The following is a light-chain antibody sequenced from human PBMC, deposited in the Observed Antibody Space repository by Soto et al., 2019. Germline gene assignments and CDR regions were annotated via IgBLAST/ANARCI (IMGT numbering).Light chain of an antibody. CDR1: QSVSSNY. Sequence: EIVMTQSPGTLSLSPGERATLSCRASQSVSSNYLAWYQHKPGQAPSLLIFDASRRATGIPDRFSGSGSGTDFTLTISRLEPEDFAVYYCQQYGASPWTFGQGTKVDIK. CDR2: DAS. V-gene: IGKV3-20*01. CDR3: QQYGASPWT. J-gene: IGKJ1*01.